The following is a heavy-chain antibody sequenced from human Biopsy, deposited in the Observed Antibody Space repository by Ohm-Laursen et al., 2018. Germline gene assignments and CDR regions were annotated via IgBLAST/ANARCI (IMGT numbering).Heavy chain of an antibody. CDR2: INHSGRT. D-gene: IGHD3-22*01. CDR3: VRGVDYYDPYHYYALDV. Sequence: TLSLTCAVYGESFNGYYWSWIRQTPGQGLEWIGEINHSGRTNYNPSLKSRVTISVDTSKNQFSLKVRSVTAADTAVYYCVRGVDYYDPYHYYALDVWGQGTTLTVSS. V-gene: IGHV4-34*01. CDR1: GESFNGYY. J-gene: IGHJ6*02.